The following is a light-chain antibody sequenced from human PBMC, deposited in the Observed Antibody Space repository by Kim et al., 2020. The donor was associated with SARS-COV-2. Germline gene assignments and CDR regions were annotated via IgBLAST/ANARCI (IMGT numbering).Light chain of an antibody. V-gene: IGKV1-39*01. CDR2: TAS. J-gene: IGKJ1*01. Sequence: SGGDRVTITCRASQSISSYLNWYQQKPGKAPKLLIYTASSLQSGVPSRFSGSGSGTDFTLTISSLQPEDFATYYCQQSYSTPPWTFGQGTKVDIK. CDR3: QQSYSTPPWT. CDR1: QSISSY.